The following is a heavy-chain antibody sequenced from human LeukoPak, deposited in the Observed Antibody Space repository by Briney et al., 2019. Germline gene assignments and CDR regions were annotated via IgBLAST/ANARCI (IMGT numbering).Heavy chain of an antibody. D-gene: IGHD2-21*01. CDR1: GYIFISYY. CDR3: ARGDGGTFALDY. CDR2: IYPGDSEI. J-gene: IGHJ4*02. V-gene: IGHV5-51*01. Sequence: GESLKISCQASGYIFISYYIAWVRQMPGKGLEWMGIIYPGDSEIIYNPSFQGQVTISADKSITTAYLQWSSLKGSDTAMYYCARGDGGTFALDYWGQGTLVTVSS.